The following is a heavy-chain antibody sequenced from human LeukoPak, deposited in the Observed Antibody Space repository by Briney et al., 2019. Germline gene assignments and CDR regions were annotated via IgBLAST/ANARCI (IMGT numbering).Heavy chain of an antibody. CDR3: ARGLLRYGSGSSDAFDI. D-gene: IGHD3-10*01. CDR2: MNPNSGNT. Sequence: GASVKVSCKASGYTFTSYDINWVRQATGQGLEWMGWMNPNSGNTGYAQKFQGRVTMTRNTTISTAYMELSSLRSEDTAVYYCARGLLRYGSGSSDAFDIWGQGTMVTVSS. J-gene: IGHJ3*02. V-gene: IGHV1-8*01. CDR1: GYTFTSYD.